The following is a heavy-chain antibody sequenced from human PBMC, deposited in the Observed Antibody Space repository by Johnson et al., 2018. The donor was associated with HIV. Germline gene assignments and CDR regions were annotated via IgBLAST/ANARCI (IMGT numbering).Heavy chain of an antibody. V-gene: IGHV3-7*01. CDR1: GFTFSTYW. CDR2: IKQDGSEK. D-gene: IGHD4-23*01. CDR3: ARDPGNGGRPFDAFDV. J-gene: IGHJ3*01. Sequence: VQLVESGGGLVQPGGSLRLSCAASGFTFSTYWMSWVRQAPGKGLEWVANIKQDGSEKYYVDSVKGRFTISRDNAKNSLYLQMNSLRAGDTAVYYCARDPGNGGRPFDAFDVWGQGTMVTVSS.